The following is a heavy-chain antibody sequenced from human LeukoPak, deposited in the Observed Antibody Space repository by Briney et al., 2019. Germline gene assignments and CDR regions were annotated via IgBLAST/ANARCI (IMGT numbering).Heavy chain of an antibody. D-gene: IGHD6-13*01. CDR3: ARDGYSSSWPNWFDP. Sequence: SETLSLTCAVYGGSFSGYYWSWIRQPPGKGLEWIGEINHSGSTNYNPSLKSRVTISVDTSKNQFSLKLSSVTAADTAVYYCARDGYSSSWPNWFDPWGQGTLVTVSS. CDR2: INHSGST. CDR1: GGSFSGYY. V-gene: IGHV4-34*01. J-gene: IGHJ5*02.